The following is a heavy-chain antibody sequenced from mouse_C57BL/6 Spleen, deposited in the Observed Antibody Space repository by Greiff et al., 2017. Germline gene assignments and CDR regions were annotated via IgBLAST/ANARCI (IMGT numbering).Heavy chain of an antibody. V-gene: IGHV1-9*01. J-gene: IGHJ2*01. D-gene: IGHD2-4*01. CDR2: ILPGSGST. CDR3: ARCTIYYDYDETYFDY. Sequence: QVQLQQSGAELMKPGASVKLSCKATGYTFTGYWIEWVKQRPGHGLEWIGEILPGSGSTNYNEKFKGKATFTADTSSNTAYMQLSSLTTEDSAIYYCARCTIYYDYDETYFDYWGQGTTLTVSS. CDR1: GYTFTGYW.